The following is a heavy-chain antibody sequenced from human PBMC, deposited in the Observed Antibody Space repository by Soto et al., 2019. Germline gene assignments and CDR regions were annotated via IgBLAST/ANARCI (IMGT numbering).Heavy chain of an antibody. CDR3: ARAGITMVRGVIDY. D-gene: IGHD3-10*01. J-gene: IGHJ4*02. CDR2: ISAYNGNT. CDR1: GYTFTSYG. Sequence: ASVKVSCKASGYTFTSYGGSWVRQAPGQGLEWMGWISAYNGNTNYAQKLQGRVTMTTDTSTSTAYMELRSLRSDDTAVYYCARAGITMVRGVIDYWGQGTLVTVSS. V-gene: IGHV1-18*01.